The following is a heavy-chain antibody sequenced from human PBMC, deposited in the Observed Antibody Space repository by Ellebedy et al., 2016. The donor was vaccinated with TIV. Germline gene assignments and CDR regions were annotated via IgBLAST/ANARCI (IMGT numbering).Heavy chain of an antibody. CDR3: VREESKYFVSV. V-gene: IGHV3-33*01. J-gene: IGHJ6*01. Sequence: GESLKISCAASGFNFSTYGMHWVRQAPGRGMEWVAVIWFDGSKTYHVDSVRGRFTISREDSKNTLYLQMSSLRVDDTAVYYCVREESKYFVSVWGQGTTVTVSS. CDR1: GFNFSTYG. CDR2: IWFDGSKT. D-gene: IGHD3-9*01.